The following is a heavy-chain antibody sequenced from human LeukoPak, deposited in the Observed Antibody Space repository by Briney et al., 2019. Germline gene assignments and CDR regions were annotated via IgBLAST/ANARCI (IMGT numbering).Heavy chain of an antibody. V-gene: IGHV1-69*06. J-gene: IGHJ4*02. CDR3: AKDSLNHYEECYFDY. D-gene: IGHD1-14*01. CDR2: IIPIFGTP. CDR1: GGSFSSYA. Sequence: SVKVSCKASGGSFSSYASSWVRQAPGQGLEWMGDIIPIFGTPKYAQKFQGRVTITADKSTNTAYMELSSLRAEDTAVYYCAKDSLNHYEECYFDYWGQGTLVTVSS.